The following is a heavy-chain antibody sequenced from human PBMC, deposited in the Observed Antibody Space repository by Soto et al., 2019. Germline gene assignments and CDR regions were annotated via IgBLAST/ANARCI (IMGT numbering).Heavy chain of an antibody. CDR3: AKGGYDEHYFDY. CDR2: ISYDGGNK. CDR1: GFTFNTYG. Sequence: ESGGGVVQPGRSLRLSCAASGFTFNTYGMHWVRQAPGKGLEWVAVISYDGGNKFYADSVKGRFTISRDNSKNKLYLQMNSLRAEDTAVYYCAKGGYDEHYFDYWGQGTLVTVSS. J-gene: IGHJ4*02. D-gene: IGHD2-2*01. V-gene: IGHV3-30*18.